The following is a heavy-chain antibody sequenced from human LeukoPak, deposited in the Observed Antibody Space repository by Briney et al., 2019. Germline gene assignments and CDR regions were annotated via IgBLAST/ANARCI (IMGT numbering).Heavy chain of an antibody. CDR2: ISYDGSNK. CDR3: ARDPDCGSTSCYYFDY. D-gene: IGHD2-2*01. Sequence: GGSLRLSCAASGFTFSSYAMHWVRQAPGKGLEWVAVISYDGSNKYYADSVKGRFTISRDNSKNTLYLQMNSLRAEDTAVYYCARDPDCGSTSCYYFDYWGQGTLVTVSS. J-gene: IGHJ4*02. V-gene: IGHV3-30-3*01. CDR1: GFTFSSYA.